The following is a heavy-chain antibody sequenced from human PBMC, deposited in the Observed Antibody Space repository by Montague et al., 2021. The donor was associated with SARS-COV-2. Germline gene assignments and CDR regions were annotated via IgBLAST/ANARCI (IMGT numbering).Heavy chain of an antibody. J-gene: IGHJ6*02. CDR1: GDSVSSNSAT. V-gene: IGHV6-1*01. Sequence: CAISGDSVSSNSATWTWVRQSPSSGLEWLGRTYYRSKWYNDYAVSVRGRVTINPDTSKNQFSLQLNSVTPEDTAIYYCTSGREGNYNVMDVWGQGTTVTVSS. CDR3: TSGREGNYNVMDV. D-gene: IGHD1-1*01. CDR2: TYYRSKWYN.